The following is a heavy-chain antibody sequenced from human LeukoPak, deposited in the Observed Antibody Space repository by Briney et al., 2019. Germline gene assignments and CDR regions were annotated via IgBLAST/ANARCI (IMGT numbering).Heavy chain of an antibody. Sequence: PGGSLRLSCAASGFSFSSYSMNWVRQAPGKGLEWVSSISTNSSYIYYADSVKGRFTISRDNAKNSLYLQMNSLRAEDTAVYYCATGRDCSGGSCYSVYWGQGTLVTVSS. CDR1: GFSFSSYS. V-gene: IGHV3-21*01. CDR2: ISTNSSYI. D-gene: IGHD2-15*01. J-gene: IGHJ4*02. CDR3: ATGRDCSGGSCYSVY.